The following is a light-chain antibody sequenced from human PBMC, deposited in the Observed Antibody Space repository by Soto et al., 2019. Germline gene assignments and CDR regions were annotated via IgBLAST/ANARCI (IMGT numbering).Light chain of an antibody. CDR1: QSIGSW. CDR2: DAS. V-gene: IGKV1-5*01. CDR3: QQYNSYSYT. J-gene: IGKJ5*01. Sequence: DIQMTQSPSTLSASVGDRVTITFRASQSIGSWLAWYQQQPGKAPKLLIYDASTLESGVPSRFSGSGSGTEFTLTISSLQFDDSATYYCQQYNSYSYTFGQGTRPEI.